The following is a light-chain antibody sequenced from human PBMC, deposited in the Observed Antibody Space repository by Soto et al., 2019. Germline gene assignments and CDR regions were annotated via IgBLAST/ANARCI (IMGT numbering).Light chain of an antibody. CDR1: SSDVGGYNY. Sequence: QSALTQPASVSGSPGQSITISCTGTSSDVGGYNYVSWYQQHPGKAPKLMIYDVSNRPSGVSNRFSGSKSGNTASLTISGLQAEDEADYYCSSYTSSSLHVFGTGTKATVL. V-gene: IGLV2-14*03. CDR3: SSYTSSSLHV. CDR2: DVS. J-gene: IGLJ1*01.